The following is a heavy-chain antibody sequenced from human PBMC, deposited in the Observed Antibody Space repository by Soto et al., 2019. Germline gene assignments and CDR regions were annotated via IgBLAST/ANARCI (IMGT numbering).Heavy chain of an antibody. CDR1: GYTFTSYG. CDR2: ISAYNGNT. V-gene: IGHV1-18*01. Sequence: QVQLVQSGAEVKKPGASVKVSCKASGYTFTSYGISWVRQAPGQGLEWMGWISAYNGNTNYAQKLQGRVTMTTDTATSTXXMXLXXLRSDDTAVYYCARAWDCSGGSCYSHYYYYYGMDVWGQGTTVTVSS. D-gene: IGHD2-15*01. J-gene: IGHJ6*02. CDR3: ARAWDCSGGSCYSHYYYYYGMDV.